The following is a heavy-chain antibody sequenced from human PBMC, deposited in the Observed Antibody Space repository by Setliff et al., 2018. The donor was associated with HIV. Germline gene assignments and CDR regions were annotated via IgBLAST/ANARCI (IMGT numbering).Heavy chain of an antibody. Sequence: KPSETLSLTCTVSGGSISSGSYYWSWIRQPAGKGLEWIGRINTSGSTNYNPSLKSRVTISVDTSKNQFSLKLSSVTAADTALYFCARVPVLPAPRFDYWGQGTLVTVSS. CDR3: ARVPVLPAPRFDY. J-gene: IGHJ4*02. CDR2: INTSGST. D-gene: IGHD2-2*01. CDR1: GGSISSGSYY. V-gene: IGHV4-61*02.